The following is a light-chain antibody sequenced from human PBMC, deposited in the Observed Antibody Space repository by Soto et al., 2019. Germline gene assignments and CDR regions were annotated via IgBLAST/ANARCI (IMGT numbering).Light chain of an antibody. V-gene: IGLV2-14*01. CDR2: EVS. J-gene: IGLJ1*01. Sequence: QYVLTQPASVSGSPGHSITISCTGTSSDVGGYNYVSLYQQHPGKAPQLMIYEVSNRPSGVSNRFSGSKSGNTASLTTSGLQAEDEADYYCSSYTSTITYVFGSGTKVTVL. CDR1: SSDVGGYNY. CDR3: SSYTSTITYV.